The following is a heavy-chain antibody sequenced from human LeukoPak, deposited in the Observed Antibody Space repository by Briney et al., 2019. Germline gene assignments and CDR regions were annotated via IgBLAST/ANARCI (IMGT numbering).Heavy chain of an antibody. CDR2: ISGSGGST. Sequence: GGSLRLSCAASGFTFSSYAMSWVRQAPGKGLEWVSAISGSGGSTYYADSVKGRFTISRDNSKNTLYLQMNSLRAEDTAVYYCAKDRVTMIVVVTYYGMDVWGQGTTVTVSS. CDR3: AKDRVTMIVVVTYYGMDV. V-gene: IGHV3-23*01. D-gene: IGHD3-22*01. J-gene: IGHJ6*02. CDR1: GFTFSSYA.